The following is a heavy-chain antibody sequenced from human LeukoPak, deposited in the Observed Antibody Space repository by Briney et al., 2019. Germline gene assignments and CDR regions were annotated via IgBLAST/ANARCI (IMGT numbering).Heavy chain of an antibody. Sequence: RASVKVSCKASGYTFTGYYMHWVRQAPGQGLEWMGWINPNSGGTNYPQKFQGRVTMTRDTPISTAYMDLSRLTSDDTAVYYCASPTPWSHDVFAIWGQGTMVTVSS. D-gene: IGHD1-1*01. CDR1: GYTFTGYY. J-gene: IGHJ3*02. CDR3: ASPTPWSHDVFAI. CDR2: INPNSGGT. V-gene: IGHV1-2*02.